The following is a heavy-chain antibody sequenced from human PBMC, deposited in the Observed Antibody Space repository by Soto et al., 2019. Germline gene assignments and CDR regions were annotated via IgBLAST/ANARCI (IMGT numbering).Heavy chain of an antibody. CDR2: IWYDGSNK. Sequence: PGGSLRLSCAASGFTFSSYGMHWVRQAPGKGLEWVAVIWYDGSNKYYADSVKGRFTISRDNSKNTLYLQMNSLRAEDTAVYYCALGPYYYGSGSYYSGLDYYYYMDVWGKGTTVTVSS. J-gene: IGHJ6*03. V-gene: IGHV3-33*01. CDR1: GFTFSSYG. D-gene: IGHD3-10*01. CDR3: ALGPYYYGSGSYYSGLDYYYYMDV.